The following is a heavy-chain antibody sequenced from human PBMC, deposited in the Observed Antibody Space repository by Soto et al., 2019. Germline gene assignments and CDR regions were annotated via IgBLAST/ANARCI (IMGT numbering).Heavy chain of an antibody. V-gene: IGHV1-24*01. CDR3: ATRNAAAGTMRWFDP. CDR2: FDPEDGET. J-gene: IGHJ5*02. Sequence: ASVKVSCKVSGYTLTELSMHWVRQAPGKGLEWMGGFDPEDGETIYAQKFQGRVTMTEDTSTDTAYMELSSLRSEDTAVYYCATRNAAAGTMRWFDPWGQGTLVTVS. CDR1: GYTLTELS. D-gene: IGHD6-13*01.